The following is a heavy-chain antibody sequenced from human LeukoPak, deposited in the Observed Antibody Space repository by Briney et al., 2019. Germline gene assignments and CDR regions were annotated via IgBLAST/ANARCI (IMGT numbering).Heavy chain of an antibody. Sequence: EASVKVSCKASGYTFTSYGISWARQAPGQGLEWMGWISAYNGNTNYAQKLQGRVTMTTDTSTSTAYMELRSLRSDDTAVYYCARDRLHYYDSSGYSLLYWGQGTLVTVSS. V-gene: IGHV1-18*01. J-gene: IGHJ4*02. CDR2: ISAYNGNT. CDR1: GYTFTSYG. D-gene: IGHD3-22*01. CDR3: ARDRLHYYDSSGYSLLY.